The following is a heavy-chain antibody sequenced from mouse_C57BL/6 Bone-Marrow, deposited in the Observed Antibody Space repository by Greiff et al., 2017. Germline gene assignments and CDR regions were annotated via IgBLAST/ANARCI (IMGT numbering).Heavy chain of an antibody. V-gene: IGHV1-69*01. J-gene: IGHJ2*01. D-gene: IGHD3-1*01. CDR3: ARSGFKGDY. Sequence: QVQLQQPGAELVMPGASVKLSCKASGYTFTSYWMHWVKQRPGQGLEWIGEIDPSDSYTNYNQQFKGKSTLTVDKSSSTAYMQLSSLTSEDSAVYYCARSGFKGDYWGQGTTLTVSS. CDR1: GYTFTSYW. CDR2: IDPSDSYT.